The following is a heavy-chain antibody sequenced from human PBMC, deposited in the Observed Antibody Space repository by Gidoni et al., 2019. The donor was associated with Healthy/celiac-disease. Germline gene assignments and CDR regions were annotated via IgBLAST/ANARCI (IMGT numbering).Heavy chain of an antibody. J-gene: IGHJ6*02. V-gene: IGHV3-30-3*01. Sequence: QVQLVASGGGVVQPGRSLRLSCAASGFTFSSYALHWVRQAPGKGLEWVAVISYDGSNKYYADSVKGRFTISRDNSKNTLYLQMNSLRAEDTAVYYCARVGDCSSTSCYGPRYYYGMDVWGQGTTVTVSS. D-gene: IGHD2-2*01. CDR2: ISYDGSNK. CDR3: ARVGDCSSTSCYGPRYYYGMDV. CDR1: GFTFSSYA.